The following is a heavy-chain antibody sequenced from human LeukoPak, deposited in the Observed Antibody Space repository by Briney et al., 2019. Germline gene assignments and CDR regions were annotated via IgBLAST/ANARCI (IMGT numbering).Heavy chain of an antibody. J-gene: IGHJ4*02. V-gene: IGHV1-2*02. Sequence: VASVKVSCKASGYTFTNYAMNWVRQAPGQGLEWMGWINPNSGGTNYAQKFQGRVTMTRDTSISTAYMELSRLRSDDTAVYYCATDLGSSPTNYWGQGTLVTVSS. CDR1: GYTFTNYA. CDR2: INPNSGGT. CDR3: ATDLGSSPTNY. D-gene: IGHD6-13*01.